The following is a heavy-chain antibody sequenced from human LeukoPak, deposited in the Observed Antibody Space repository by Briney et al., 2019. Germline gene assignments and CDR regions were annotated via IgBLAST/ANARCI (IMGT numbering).Heavy chain of an antibody. V-gene: IGHV1-18*01. Sequence: GASVKVSCKASGYTFTSYGISWVRQAPGQGLEWMGWISAYNGNTNYAQKLQGRVTMTTDTSTSTAYMELRSLRSDDTAVYSCARIPSFWCGESYYFDYWGQGTLVTVSS. J-gene: IGHJ4*02. CDR1: GYTFTSYG. CDR2: ISAYNGNT. D-gene: IGHD3-3*01. CDR3: ARIPSFWCGESYYFDY.